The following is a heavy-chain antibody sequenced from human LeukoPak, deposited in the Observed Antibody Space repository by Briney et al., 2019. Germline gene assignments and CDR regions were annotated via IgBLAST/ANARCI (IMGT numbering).Heavy chain of an antibody. J-gene: IGHJ4*02. CDR2: IYTSGST. V-gene: IGHV4-4*09. CDR3: ARHSAYATPFDY. Sequence: PSETLSLTCTVSGGSISSYYWSWIRQPPGEGLEWIGYIYTSGSTNYNPSLKSRVTISVDTSKNQFSLKLSSVTAADTAVYYCARHSAYATPFDYWGQGTLVTVSS. CDR1: GGSISSYY. D-gene: IGHD3-10*01.